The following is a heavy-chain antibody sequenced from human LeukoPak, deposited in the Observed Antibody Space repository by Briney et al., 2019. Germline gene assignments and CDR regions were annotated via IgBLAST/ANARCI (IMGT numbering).Heavy chain of an antibody. CDR1: GFTFSDYY. V-gene: IGHV3-11*06. CDR3: ATDRRFGEFFGDGMDV. D-gene: IGHD3-10*01. Sequence: GGSLRLSCAASGFTFSDYYMSWIRQAPGKGREWVSYISSSSSYTNYADSVKGRFTISRDNAQNSLYLQLNSLRAEDTAVYYCATDRRFGEFFGDGMDVWGKGTTVTVSS. CDR2: ISSSSSYT. J-gene: IGHJ6*04.